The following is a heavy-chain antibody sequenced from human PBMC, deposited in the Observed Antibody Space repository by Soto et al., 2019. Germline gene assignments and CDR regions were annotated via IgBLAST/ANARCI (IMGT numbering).Heavy chain of an antibody. V-gene: IGHV4-34*01. CDR3: ARSRNLDV. D-gene: IGHD1-1*01. CDR2: IQNTGGT. Sequence: QVQVQQWGAGLLKPSETLSLTCAVYGGSFSENHWSWIRQPPGKGLEWIGEIQNTGGTNYSPSLKSQVTISVDRSKNQLSLSLTSVSAADTAVYYCARSRNLDVWGQGTTVIVSS. CDR1: GGSFSENH. J-gene: IGHJ6*02.